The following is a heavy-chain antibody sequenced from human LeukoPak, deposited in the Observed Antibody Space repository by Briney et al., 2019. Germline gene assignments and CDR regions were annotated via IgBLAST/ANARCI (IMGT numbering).Heavy chain of an antibody. V-gene: IGHV4-61*02. D-gene: IGHD3-16*02. CDR1: GGSISSGSYY. CDR2: IYTSGST. Sequence: PSETLSLTCTVSGGSISSGSYYWSRIRQPAGKGLEWIGRIYTSGSTNYNPSLKSRVTISVDTSKNQFSLKLSSVTAADTAVYYCASYVWGSYRIFVGAFDIWGQGTMVTVSS. CDR3: ASYVWGSYRIFVGAFDI. J-gene: IGHJ3*02.